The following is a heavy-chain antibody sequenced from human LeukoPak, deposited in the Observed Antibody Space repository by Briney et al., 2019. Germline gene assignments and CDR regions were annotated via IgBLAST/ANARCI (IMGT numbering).Heavy chain of an antibody. D-gene: IGHD3-10*01. Sequence: GGSLRLSCAASGFTFSSYSMNWVRQAPGKGLEWVSSISSSSSYIYYADSVKGRFTISRDNAKNSLYLQMNSLRAEDTAVYYCAREGRDYYAYYYMDVWGKGTTVTVSS. CDR2: ISSSSSYI. CDR1: GFTFSSYS. CDR3: AREGRDYYAYYYMDV. J-gene: IGHJ6*03. V-gene: IGHV3-21*01.